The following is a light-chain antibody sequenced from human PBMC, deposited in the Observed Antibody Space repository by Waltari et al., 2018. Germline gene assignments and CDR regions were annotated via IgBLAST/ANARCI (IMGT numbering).Light chain of an antibody. CDR2: NND. CDR3: AAWDDSLTGWV. V-gene: IGLV1-44*01. CDR1: SSNIGSTT. J-gene: IGLJ3*02. Sequence: QSVLTQPPSASGTPGQRVTIFCSGSSSNIGSTTVNWHQQLPGTAPKVLIYNNDQRPSGVPDRFSASKSGTSASLAISGLQSEDEGDYYCAAWDDSLTGWVFGGGTKLTVL.